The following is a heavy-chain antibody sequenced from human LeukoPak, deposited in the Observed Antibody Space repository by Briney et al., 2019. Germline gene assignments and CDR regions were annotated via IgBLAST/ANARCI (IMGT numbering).Heavy chain of an antibody. V-gene: IGHV4-34*01. Sequence: SETLSLTCAVYGGSFSGYYWSWIRQPPGKGLEWIGEINHSGSTNYNPSLKSRVTISVDTSKNQFSLKLSSVTAADTAVYYCARVRAAMAYFDYRGQGTLVTVSS. D-gene: IGHD5-18*01. CDR1: GGSFSGYY. CDR2: INHSGST. CDR3: ARVRAAMAYFDY. J-gene: IGHJ4*02.